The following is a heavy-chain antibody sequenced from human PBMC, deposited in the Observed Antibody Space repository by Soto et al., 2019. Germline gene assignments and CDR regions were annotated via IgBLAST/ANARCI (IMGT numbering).Heavy chain of an antibody. CDR2: IYYSGST. J-gene: IGHJ5*02. CDR3: ARVESYDILNP. CDR1: GGSISSYY. V-gene: IGHV4-59*01. D-gene: IGHD3-9*01. Sequence: PSETLSLTCTVSGGSISSYYWSWIRQPPGKGLEWIGYIYYSGSTNYNPSLKSRVTISVDTSKNQFSLKLSSVTAADTAVYYCARVESYDILNPWGQGALVTVSS.